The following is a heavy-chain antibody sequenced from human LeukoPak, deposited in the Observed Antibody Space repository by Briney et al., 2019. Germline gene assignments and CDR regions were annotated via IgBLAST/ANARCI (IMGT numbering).Heavy chain of an antibody. CDR2: ISYDGSNK. J-gene: IGHJ5*02. V-gene: IGHV3-30*03. Sequence: GRSLRLSCAASGFTFSSYGMHWVRQAPGKGLEWVAVISYDGSNKYYADSVKGRFTISRDNAKNSLYLQMNSLRAEDTAVYYCARINHPWGQGTLVTVSS. CDR1: GFTFSSYG. CDR3: ARINHP.